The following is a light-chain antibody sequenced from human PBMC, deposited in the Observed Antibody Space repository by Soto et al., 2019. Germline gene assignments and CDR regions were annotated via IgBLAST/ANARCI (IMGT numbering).Light chain of an antibody. Sequence: DIQMTQSPSTLSASVGDRVTITCRASQNIDRWLAWYQQKPGKAPNLLIYGASSLESGVPSRFSGSGSGTEFTLNISSLRPDDFATYYCQQYNSYPWTFGQGTKVEIK. J-gene: IGKJ1*01. CDR3: QQYNSYPWT. CDR2: GAS. CDR1: QNIDRW. V-gene: IGKV1-5*03.